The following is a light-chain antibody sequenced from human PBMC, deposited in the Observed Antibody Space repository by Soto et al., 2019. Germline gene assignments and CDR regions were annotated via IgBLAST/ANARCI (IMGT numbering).Light chain of an antibody. J-gene: IGLJ3*02. Sequence: QPVLTQAPSASGTPGQRVTISCSGSNSNIGGNSVSWYHHLPGTAPKLLIFNNSQRPSGVPDRFSGSKSGTSASLAISGLQSEDEAVYYCASWDDSLNGHWVFGGGTKLTVL. CDR1: NSNIGGNS. CDR2: NNS. CDR3: ASWDDSLNGHWV. V-gene: IGLV1-44*01.